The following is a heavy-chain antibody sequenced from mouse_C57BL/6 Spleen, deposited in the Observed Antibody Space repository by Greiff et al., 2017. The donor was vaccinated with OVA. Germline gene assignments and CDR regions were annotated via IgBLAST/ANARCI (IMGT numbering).Heavy chain of an antibody. Sequence: VQLQQSGPELVKPGASVKISCKASGYTFTDYYINWVKQRPGQGLEWIGWIYPGSGNTKYNEKFKGKATLTVDTSSSTAYMQLSSLTSEDSAVYFCARSPHYYGSSYWYFDVWGTGTTVTVSS. D-gene: IGHD1-1*01. V-gene: IGHV1-84*01. CDR3: ARSPHYYGSSYWYFDV. CDR2: IYPGSGNT. CDR1: GYTFTDYY. J-gene: IGHJ1*03.